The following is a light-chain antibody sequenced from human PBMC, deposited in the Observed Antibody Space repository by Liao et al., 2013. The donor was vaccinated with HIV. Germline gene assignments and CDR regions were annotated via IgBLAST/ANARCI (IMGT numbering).Light chain of an antibody. V-gene: IGLV3-21*04. CDR1: NIGGKS. Sequence: SYELTQPLSVSVALGQTARITCGGNNIGGKSVHWYQQKPGQAPVLVIYNDSDRPSGIPERFSGSNSGNTATLTISRVEAGDEADYFCQVWDSSTDHRVFGGGTKLTVL. CDR2: NDS. CDR3: QVWDSSTDHRV. J-gene: IGLJ3*02.